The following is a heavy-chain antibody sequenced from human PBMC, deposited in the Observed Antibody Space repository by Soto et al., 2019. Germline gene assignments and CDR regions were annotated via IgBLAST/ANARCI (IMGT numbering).Heavy chain of an antibody. J-gene: IGHJ4*02. CDR1: GFTFSNYA. D-gene: IGHD3-10*01. V-gene: IGHV3-23*01. Sequence: EVHLLESGGGLVQPGGSLRLSCAASGFTFSNYAMNWVRQAPGKGLEWVSVISDSGDSTYYADSVKGRFTISRDKSKNTLYLHMNSLTAADTAVYYCAKDGFSGSGKYYFDYWGQGTLVTVSS. CDR3: AKDGFSGSGKYYFDY. CDR2: ISDSGDST.